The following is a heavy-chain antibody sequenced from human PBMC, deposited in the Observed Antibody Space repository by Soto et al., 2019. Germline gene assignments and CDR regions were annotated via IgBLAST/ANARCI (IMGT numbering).Heavy chain of an antibody. CDR1: GGTFSSYA. V-gene: IGHV1-69*12. CDR2: VIAIFGTA. CDR3: ASDPPISGGGSERGYYSHYYGMDV. J-gene: IGHJ6*02. D-gene: IGHD2-15*01. Sequence: QVQLVQSGAEVKKPGSSVKVSCKASGGTFSSYAISWVRQAPGQGLEWMGGVIAIFGTADYAQKFQGRATITAAESTTADYIELRSLRSEDTAVYYCASDPPISGGGSERGYYSHYYGMDVWGQGTTVTVSS.